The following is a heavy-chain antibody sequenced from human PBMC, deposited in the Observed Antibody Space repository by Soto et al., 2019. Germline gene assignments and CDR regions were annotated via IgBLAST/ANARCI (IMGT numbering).Heavy chain of an antibody. V-gene: IGHV4-34*01. D-gene: IGHD2-2*01. CDR3: ARARGGYCSSTSCSKLYYYYGMDV. CDR1: GGSFSGYY. J-gene: IGHJ6*02. Sequence: TLSLTCAVYGGSFSGYYWSWIRQPPGKGLEWIGEINHSGSTNYTPSLKSRVTISVDTSKNQFSLKLSSVTAADTAVYYCARARGGYCSSTSCSKLYYYYGMDVWGQGTTVTVSS. CDR2: INHSGST.